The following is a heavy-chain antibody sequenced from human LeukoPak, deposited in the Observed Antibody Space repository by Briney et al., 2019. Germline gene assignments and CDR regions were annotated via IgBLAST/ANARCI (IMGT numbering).Heavy chain of an antibody. J-gene: IGHJ6*04. V-gene: IGHV3-21*01. CDR3: ARRCRGSSYLHHYYYYGMDV. Sequence: PGGSLRLSCAASGFTFSSYSMNWVRQAPGKGLEWVSSISSSSSYIYYADSVKGRFTISRDNAKNSLYLQMNSLRAEDTAVYYCARRCRGSSYLHHYYYYGMDVWGKGTTVTVSS. CDR1: GFTFSSYS. CDR2: ISSSSSYI. D-gene: IGHD2-15*01.